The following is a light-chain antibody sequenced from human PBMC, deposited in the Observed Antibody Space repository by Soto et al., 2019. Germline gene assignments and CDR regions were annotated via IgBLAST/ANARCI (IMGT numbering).Light chain of an antibody. V-gene: IGLV2-14*01. CDR2: DVS. J-gene: IGLJ2*01. CDR1: SSDVGGYNY. CDR3: SSYTSSSTLLCV. Sequence: QSALTQPASVSGSPGQSITISCTGTSSDVGGYNYVSWYQQHPGKAPKLMIYDVSNRPSGVSNRFSGSKSGNTASLTISGLQAADEADYYCSSYTSSSTLLCVLGGGTKLTVL.